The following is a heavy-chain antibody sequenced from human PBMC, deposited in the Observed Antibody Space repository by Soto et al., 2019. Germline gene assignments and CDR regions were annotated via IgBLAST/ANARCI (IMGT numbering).Heavy chain of an antibody. D-gene: IGHD3-9*01. CDR2: IDPSDSYT. Sequence: VESLKISCKGSGYSFTSYWIGWFLQVPGKGLEWMGRIDPSDSYTNYSPSFQGHVTISADKSISTAYLQWSSLKASDTAMYYCASSYYDILTGYSVWGQGTLVTVSS. CDR3: ASSYYDILTGYSV. V-gene: IGHV5-10-1*01. J-gene: IGHJ4*02. CDR1: GYSFTSYW.